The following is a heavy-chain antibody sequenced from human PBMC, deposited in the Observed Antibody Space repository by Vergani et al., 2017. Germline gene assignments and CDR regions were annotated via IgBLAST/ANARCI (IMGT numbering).Heavy chain of an antibody. D-gene: IGHD3-3*01. CDR2: ISGSGGST. Sequence: EVQLVESGGGLVQPGGSLRLSCAASGFTFSSYAMSWVRQAPGKGLEWVSAISGSGGSTYYADSVKGRFTISRDNSKNTLYLQMNSLRAEDTAVYYCAKEGAFGVVIGFGWFDPWGQGTLVTVSS. J-gene: IGHJ5*02. V-gene: IGHV3-23*04. CDR1: GFTFSSYA. CDR3: AKEGAFGVVIGFGWFDP.